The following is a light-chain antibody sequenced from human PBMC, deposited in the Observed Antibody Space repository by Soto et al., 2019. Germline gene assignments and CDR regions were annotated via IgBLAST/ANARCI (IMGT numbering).Light chain of an antibody. V-gene: IGKV1-5*01. CDR1: QPFSNW. J-gene: IGKJ4*01. CDR3: QKYDSAPLT. CDR2: DVS. Sequence: QQAQSPSTLHVSNVVRVEITCRASQPFSNWLTWHQQKPGKAPKLLIYDVSSLESGVPSRFSGSGSGTDFTLTISSLQPEDVAAYYCQKYDSAPLTFGGGTKVEIK.